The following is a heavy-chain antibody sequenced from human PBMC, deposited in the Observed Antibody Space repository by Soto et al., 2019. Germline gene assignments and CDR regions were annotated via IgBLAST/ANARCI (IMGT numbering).Heavy chain of an antibody. V-gene: IGHV3-23*01. CDR2: ISGTGEHK. D-gene: IGHD2-2*01. CDR1: GFTISGYA. J-gene: IGHJ4*01. Sequence: GGPLRLSCVASGFTISGYAMAWVRQAPRKGQKGISGISGTGEHKHYASSVKGRFTISRDNSRNTVYLQMDSLRAEDTVLYYCAKEVTSCCYPGFDYWGHGTLVTVSS. CDR3: AKEVTSCCYPGFDY.